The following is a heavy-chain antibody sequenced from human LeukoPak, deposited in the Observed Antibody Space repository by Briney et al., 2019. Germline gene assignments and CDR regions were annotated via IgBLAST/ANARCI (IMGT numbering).Heavy chain of an antibody. CDR3: ARTKRTSHYYFDY. CDR1: GGSITGYY. CDR2: IYPNGGT. D-gene: IGHD2-2*01. Sequence: SETLSLTCSVSGGSITGYYWSWIRQPAGKGLEWIGRIYPNGGTNYNPSLKSRATMSVDTSKDQFSLKLTSVTAADTAMYYCARTKRTSHYYFDYWGQGTLATVSS. J-gene: IGHJ4*02. V-gene: IGHV4-4*07.